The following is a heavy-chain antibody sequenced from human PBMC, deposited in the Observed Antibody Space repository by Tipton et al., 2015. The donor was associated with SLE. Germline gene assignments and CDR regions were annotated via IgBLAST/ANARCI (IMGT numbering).Heavy chain of an antibody. CDR3: ARGSEYNLY. Sequence: SGGSISGPYHWSWIRQAAGKGLEWASYISVSSSAIYYADSVKGRFTISRDNAKNSLYLQMNSLRAEDTAVYYCARGSEYNLYWGQGTLVTVSS. J-gene: IGHJ4*02. V-gene: IGHV3-11*04. CDR1: GGSISGPYH. CDR2: ISVSSSAI. D-gene: IGHD1-1*01.